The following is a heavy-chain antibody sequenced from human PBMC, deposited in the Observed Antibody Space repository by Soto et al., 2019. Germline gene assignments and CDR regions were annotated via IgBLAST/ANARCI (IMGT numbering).Heavy chain of an antibody. D-gene: IGHD6-19*01. Sequence: QVQLQQWGAGLLKPSETLSLTCAVYGGSFSGYYWSWIRQPPGKGLEWIGEINHSGSTNYNPSLRSRLTISVDTSETQFSLKLSCVTAAATAVYYCARGPLAVGGMARLRSYYGMDVWGQGTTVTVSS. CDR2: INHSGST. V-gene: IGHV4-34*01. CDR1: GGSFSGYY. J-gene: IGHJ6*02. CDR3: ARGPLAVGGMARLRSYYGMDV.